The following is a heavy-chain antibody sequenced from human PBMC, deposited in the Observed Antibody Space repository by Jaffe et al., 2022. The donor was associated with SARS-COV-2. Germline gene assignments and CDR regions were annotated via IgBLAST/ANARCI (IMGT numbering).Heavy chain of an antibody. D-gene: IGHD6-6*01. CDR3: ARGRLSSLSWSNFDS. Sequence: EVQLVESGGGLIQPGGSLRLSCAASGFSVSNNYMSWVRQAPGKGLEWVSVIYSGGSTYYADSVKGRFTISRDNSKNTLFLQMNSLRADDTAVYYCARGRLSSLSWSNFDSWGQGTLVTVSS. CDR1: GFSVSNNY. CDR2: IYSGGST. V-gene: IGHV3-53*01. J-gene: IGHJ4*02.